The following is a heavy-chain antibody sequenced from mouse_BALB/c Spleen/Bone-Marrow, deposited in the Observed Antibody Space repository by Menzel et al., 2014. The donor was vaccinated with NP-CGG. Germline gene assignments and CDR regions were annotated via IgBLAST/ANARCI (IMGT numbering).Heavy chain of an antibody. CDR2: INPDSSTI. CDR1: GFDFSRYW. J-gene: IGHJ3*01. V-gene: IGHV4-1*02. D-gene: IGHD2-4*01. CDR3: ARPPLYYDYAWFAY. Sequence: EVMLVESGGGLVQPGGSLKLSCAASGFDFSRYWMSWVRQAPGKGLEWIGEINPDSSTINYTPSLKDKFIISRDNAKNTLYLQMSKVRSEDTALDYCARPPLYYDYAWFAYWGQGTLVTVSA.